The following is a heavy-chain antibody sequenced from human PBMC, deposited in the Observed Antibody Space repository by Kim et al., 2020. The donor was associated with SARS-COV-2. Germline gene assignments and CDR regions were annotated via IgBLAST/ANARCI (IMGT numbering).Heavy chain of an antibody. CDR2: IYHSGST. Sequence: SETLSLTCAVSGGSISSSNWWSWVRQPPGKGLEWIGEIYHSGSTNYNPSLKSRVTISVDKSKNQFSLKLSSVTAADTAVYYCARGEGYGSGSYHKYWGQGTLVTVSS. CDR1: GGSISSSNW. D-gene: IGHD3-10*01. CDR3: ARGEGYGSGSYHKY. J-gene: IGHJ4*02. V-gene: IGHV4-4*02.